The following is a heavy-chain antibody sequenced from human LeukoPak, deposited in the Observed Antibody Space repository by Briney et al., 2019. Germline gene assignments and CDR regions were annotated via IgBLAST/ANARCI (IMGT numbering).Heavy chain of an antibody. CDR2: IDPSDSYT. V-gene: IGHV5-10-1*01. CDR1: GYSFTSYW. Sequence: GESLKISCQGSGYSFTSYWISWVRQMPGKGLEWMGRIDPSDSYTNYSPSFQGHVTISADKSISTAYLQWSSLKASDTAMYYCARQAVKLGDAFDIWGQGTMVTVSS. J-gene: IGHJ3*02. CDR3: ARQAVKLGDAFDI. D-gene: IGHD4-11*01.